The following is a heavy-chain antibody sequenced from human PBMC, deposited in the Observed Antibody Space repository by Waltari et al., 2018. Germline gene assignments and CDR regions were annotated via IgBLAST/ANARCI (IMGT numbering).Heavy chain of an antibody. CDR1: GGPFSSYA. CDR3: ARDGTRGEYYYYYGMDV. V-gene: IGHV1-69*09. CDR2: IIPILGIA. Sequence: QVQLVQSGAEVKKPGSSVKVSCKASGGPFSSYAISWVRQAPGQGLEWMGRIIPILGIANYAQKFQGRVTITADRSTSTAYMELSSLRSEDTAVYYCARDGTRGEYYYYYGMDVWGQGTTVTVSS. J-gene: IGHJ6*02. D-gene: IGHD2-2*01.